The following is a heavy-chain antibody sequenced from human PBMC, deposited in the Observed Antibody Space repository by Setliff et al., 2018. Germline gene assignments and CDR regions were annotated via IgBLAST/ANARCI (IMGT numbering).Heavy chain of an antibody. CDR3: ARYDSSGYQYYYGMDV. Sequence: KVSCKASGYTFTSYWIGWVRQMPGKGLEWMGIIYPGDSDTRYSPSFQGQVTISADKSISTAYLQWSSLKASDTAMYYCARYDSSGYQYYYGMDVWGQGTTVT. CDR2: IYPGDSDT. J-gene: IGHJ6*02. D-gene: IGHD3-22*01. CDR1: GYTFTSYW. V-gene: IGHV5-51*01.